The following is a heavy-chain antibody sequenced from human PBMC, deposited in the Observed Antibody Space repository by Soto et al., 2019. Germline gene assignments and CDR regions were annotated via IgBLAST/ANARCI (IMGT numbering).Heavy chain of an antibody. CDR3: ARDMGFGLSDY. CDR1: GYTFTSYA. J-gene: IGHJ4*02. V-gene: IGHV1-3*01. Sequence: QVQLVQSGAEVKKPGASVKVSCKASGYTFTSYAMYWVRQAPGQRLEWMGWINAGNGNTKYSQKFQGRVTITRDTSANTANLELSSVRSEETAVYYCARDMGFGLSDYWGQGTLVTVAT. CDR2: INAGNGNT. D-gene: IGHD3-10*01.